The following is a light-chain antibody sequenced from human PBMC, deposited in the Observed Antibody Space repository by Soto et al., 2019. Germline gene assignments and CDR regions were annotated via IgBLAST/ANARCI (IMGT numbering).Light chain of an antibody. CDR3: QQSYSTIT. Sequence: DIQMTQSPSTLSASVEDRVTITCRASQSISMYLNWYQQKPGKAPKLLIYAASSLQSGVPSRFSGSGSGTDFTLTISSLQPEDFATYYCQQSYSTITFGQGTRLEIK. V-gene: IGKV1-39*01. J-gene: IGKJ5*01. CDR1: QSISMY. CDR2: AAS.